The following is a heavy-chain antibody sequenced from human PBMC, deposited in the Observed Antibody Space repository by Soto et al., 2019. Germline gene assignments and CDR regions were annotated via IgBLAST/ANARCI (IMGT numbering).Heavy chain of an antibody. Sequence: QVQLVQSGGGVVQPGGSLRLSFAASGFTFSPYVTHWVRQAPAKGREGGAVISHDGNNKYYADSVKGRFTISRDNSKNTLYLQMNSLTTEDTAVYYCAKGGPDCASTTCYLLVAFDIWGQGTMVTVSS. CDR2: ISHDGNNK. V-gene: IGHV3-30*18. D-gene: IGHD2-2*01. CDR1: GFTFSPYV. CDR3: AKGGPDCASTTCYLLVAFDI. J-gene: IGHJ3*02.